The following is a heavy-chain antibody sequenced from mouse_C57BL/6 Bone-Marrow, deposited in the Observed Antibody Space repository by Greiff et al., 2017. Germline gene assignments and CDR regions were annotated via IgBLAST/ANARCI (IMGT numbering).Heavy chain of an antibody. J-gene: IGHJ1*03. Sequence: VQLQQSGAELVRPGASVKLSCTASGFNIKDDYLHWVKQRPEQGLEWIGWIDPENGDTEYASKFQGKATITADTSSNTDYLQLSSLTSEDTAVYYCTTDYGSLYWYFDVWGTGTTVTVSS. V-gene: IGHV14-4*01. CDR2: IDPENGDT. CDR1: GFNIKDDY. D-gene: IGHD1-1*01. CDR3: TTDYGSLYWYFDV.